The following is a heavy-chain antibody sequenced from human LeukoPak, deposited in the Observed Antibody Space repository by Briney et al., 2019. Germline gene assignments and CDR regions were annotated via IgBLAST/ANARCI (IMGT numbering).Heavy chain of an antibody. CDR1: GYTFTSYF. V-gene: IGHV1-46*01. D-gene: IGHD6-6*01. CDR2: INPKTGVT. Sequence: ASVKVSCKASGYTFTSYFMHWVRQAPGQGLDWMGIINPKTGVTSYAQKFQGRVTMTRDMSTSTVYMDVSSLTSEDTAVYYCAREPTEYSNSTFRSAFDVWGQGTVVIVSS. J-gene: IGHJ3*01. CDR3: AREPTEYSNSTFRSAFDV.